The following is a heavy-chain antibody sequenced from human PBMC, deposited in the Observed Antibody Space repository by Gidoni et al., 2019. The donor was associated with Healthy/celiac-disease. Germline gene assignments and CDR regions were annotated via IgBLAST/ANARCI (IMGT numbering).Heavy chain of an antibody. V-gene: IGHV4-34*01. J-gene: IGHJ4*02. CDR3: ARVRGYDFWSGYSLYYFDY. CDR2: INHSGST. D-gene: IGHD3-3*01. Sequence: QVQLQQWGAGLLKPSETLSLTCAVYGGSFSGYYWSWIRQPPVKGLEWIGEINHSGSTNYNPALKSRVTISVDTSKNQFSLKLSSVTAADTAVYYCARVRGYDFWSGYSLYYFDYWGQGTLVTVSS. CDR1: GGSFSGYY.